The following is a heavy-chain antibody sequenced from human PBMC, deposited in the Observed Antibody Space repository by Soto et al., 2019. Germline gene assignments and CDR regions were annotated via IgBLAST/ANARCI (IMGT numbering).Heavy chain of an antibody. CDR1: GGSISSGGYS. Sequence: SETLSLTCAVSGGSISSGGYSWSWIRQPPGKGLEWIGYIYHSGSTYYNPSLKSRVTISVDRSKNQFSLKLSSVTAADTAVYYGARGHSYGPRRIYYYYYGMDVWGQGTTVTVSS. CDR3: ARGHSYGPRRIYYYYYGMDV. J-gene: IGHJ6*02. CDR2: IYHSGST. V-gene: IGHV4-30-2*01. D-gene: IGHD5-18*01.